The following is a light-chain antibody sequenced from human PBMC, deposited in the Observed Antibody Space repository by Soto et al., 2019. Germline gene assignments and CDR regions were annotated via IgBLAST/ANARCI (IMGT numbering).Light chain of an antibody. Sequence: QSAPTQPPSASGSPGQSATISCTGTSSDVGGYNYVSWYQQYPGKAPKLMIYEVSKRPSGVPGRFSGSKSGNTASLTVSWLQAEDEADDYCSSYAGSSTWVFGGGTKVTVL. CDR3: SSYAGSSTWV. CDR1: SSDVGGYNY. V-gene: IGLV2-8*01. CDR2: EVS. J-gene: IGLJ2*01.